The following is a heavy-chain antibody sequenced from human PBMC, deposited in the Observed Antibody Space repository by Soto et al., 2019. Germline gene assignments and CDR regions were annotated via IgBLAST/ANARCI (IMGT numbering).Heavy chain of an antibody. J-gene: IGHJ3*02. CDR2: INPSGGST. CDR1: GYTFTSYY. V-gene: IGHV1-46*03. D-gene: IGHD6-19*01. CDR3: ARAIAVAGTGGAFDI. Sequence: GASVKVSCKASGYTFTSYYMHWVRQAPGQGLEWMGIINPSGGSTSYAQKFQGRVTMTRDTSTSTVYMELSSLRSEDTAVYYCARAIAVAGTGGAFDIWGQGTMVTVSS.